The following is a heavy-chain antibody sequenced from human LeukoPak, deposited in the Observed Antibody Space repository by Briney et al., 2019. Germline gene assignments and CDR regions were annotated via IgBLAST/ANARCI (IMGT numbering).Heavy chain of an antibody. J-gene: IGHJ6*03. D-gene: IGHD1-26*01. Sequence: GGSLRLSCAASGFTFSSYWMSWVRQAPGKGLEWVANIKQDGSEKYYVDSVKGRFTISRDNAKNSLYLQMNSLRAEDTAVYYCARAATGSYYPHYMDVWGKGTTVTISS. CDR3: ARAATGSYYPHYMDV. V-gene: IGHV3-7*01. CDR2: IKQDGSEK. CDR1: GFTFSSYW.